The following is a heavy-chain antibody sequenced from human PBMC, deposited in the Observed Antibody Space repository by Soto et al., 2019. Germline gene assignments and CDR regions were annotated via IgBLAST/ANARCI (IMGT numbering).Heavy chain of an antibody. J-gene: IGHJ4*02. CDR1: GGSVSSGSYY. CDR2: IYYSGST. CDR3: ARGVTMVRGGILYSFDY. Sequence: PSETLSLTCTVSGGSVSSGSYYWSWIRQPPGKGLEWIGYIYYSGSTNYNPSLKSRVTISVDTSKNQFSLKLSSVTAADTAVYYCARGVTMVRGGILYSFDYWGQGTLVTVSS. V-gene: IGHV4-61*01. D-gene: IGHD3-10*01.